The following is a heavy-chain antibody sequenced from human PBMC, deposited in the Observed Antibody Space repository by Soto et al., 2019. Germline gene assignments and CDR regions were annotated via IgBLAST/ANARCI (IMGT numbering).Heavy chain of an antibody. D-gene: IGHD2-15*01. Sequence: PGGSLRLSCAASGFTFSSDAMHWVRQAPGKGLEWVAVISYDGSNKYYADSVKGRFTISRDNSKNTLYLQMNSLRAEDTAVYYCAREPPPHVAANIYYFYDWGKGTLVTVSS. V-gene: IGHV3-30-3*01. CDR1: GFTFSSDA. J-gene: IGHJ4*02. CDR2: ISYDGSNK. CDR3: AREPPPHVAANIYYFYD.